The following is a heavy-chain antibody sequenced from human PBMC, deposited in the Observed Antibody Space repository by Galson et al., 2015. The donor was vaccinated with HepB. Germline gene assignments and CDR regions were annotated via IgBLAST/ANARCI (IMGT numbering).Heavy chain of an antibody. V-gene: IGHV4-30-4*01. D-gene: IGHD1-26*01. Sequence: TLSLTCTVSGGSISSGDYYWSWIRQPPGKGLEWIGYIYYSGSTYYNPSLKSRVTISVDTSKNQFSLKLSSVTAADTAVYYCARDRRERWELPLAVWGQGTTVTVSS. J-gene: IGHJ6*02. CDR1: GGSISSGDYY. CDR2: IYYSGST. CDR3: ARDRRERWELPLAV.